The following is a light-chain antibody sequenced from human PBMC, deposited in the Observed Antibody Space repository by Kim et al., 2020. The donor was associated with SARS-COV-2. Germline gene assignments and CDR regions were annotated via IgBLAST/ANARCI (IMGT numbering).Light chain of an antibody. Sequence: EIVMTQSPATLSVSPGERATVSCRASQSVSSRLAWYQQRPGRALRPLIYGASTRATDIPARVSGSESGTEFTLTISSLQSEDFAVYYCQQYDNWPPTFGQGTKVDIK. CDR3: QQYDNWPPT. J-gene: IGKJ1*01. V-gene: IGKV3-15*01. CDR2: GAS. CDR1: QSVSSR.